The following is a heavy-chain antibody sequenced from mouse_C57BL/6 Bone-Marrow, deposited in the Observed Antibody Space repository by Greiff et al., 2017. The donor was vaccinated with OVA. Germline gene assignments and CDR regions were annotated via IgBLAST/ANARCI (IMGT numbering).Heavy chain of an antibody. CDR1: GFNIKDDY. CDR3: TLSTPWFAY. CDR2: IDPENGDT. Sequence: EVHLVESGAELVRPGASVKLSCTASGFNIKDDYMHWVKQRPEQGLEWIGWIDPENGDTEYASKFQGKATITADTSSNTAYLQLSSLTSEDTAVYYCTLSTPWFAYWGQGTLVTVSA. D-gene: IGHD2-1*01. V-gene: IGHV14-4*01. J-gene: IGHJ3*01.